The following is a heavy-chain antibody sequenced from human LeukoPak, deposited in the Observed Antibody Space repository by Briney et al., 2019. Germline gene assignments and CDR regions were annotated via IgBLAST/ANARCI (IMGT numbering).Heavy chain of an antibody. CDR2: ISAYNGNT. CDR3: ARVRKQWLVSYYYYYMDV. CDR1: GYTFTSYG. J-gene: IGHJ6*03. V-gene: IGHV1-18*01. Sequence: ASVKVSCKASGYTFTSYGISWVRQVPGQGLEWMGWISAYNGNTNYAQKLQGRVTMTTDTSTSTAYMELRSLRSDDTAVYYCARVRKQWLVSYYYYYMDVWGKGTTVTVSS. D-gene: IGHD6-19*01.